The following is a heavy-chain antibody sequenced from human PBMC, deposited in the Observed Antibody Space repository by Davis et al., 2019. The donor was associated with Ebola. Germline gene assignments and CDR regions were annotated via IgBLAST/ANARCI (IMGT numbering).Heavy chain of an antibody. CDR2: IKSKTDGGTT. Sequence: GESLKISCAASGFTFSGSAMHWVRQAPGKGLEWVGRIKSKTDGGTTDYAAPVKGRFTISRDDSKNTLYLQMNSLKTEDTAVYYCTRSSGWDYYYGMDVWGQGTTVTVSS. CDR1: GFTFSGSA. D-gene: IGHD6-19*01. V-gene: IGHV3-15*01. J-gene: IGHJ6*02. CDR3: TRSSGWDYYYGMDV.